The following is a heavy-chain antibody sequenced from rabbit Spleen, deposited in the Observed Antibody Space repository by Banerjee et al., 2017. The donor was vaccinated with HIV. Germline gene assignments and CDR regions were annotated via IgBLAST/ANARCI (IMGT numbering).Heavy chain of an antibody. CDR3: ARDTSSSFSSYGMDL. CDR1: GVSFSSSSY. CDR2: IDSGSSGFT. Sequence: QSLEESGGDLVKPGASLTLTCTASGVSFSSSSYMCWVRQAPGKGLEWIACIDSGSSGFTYFATWAKGRFTMSRTSSTTVTLQMTSLTAADTATYFCARDTSSSFSSYGMDLWGQGTLVTVS. V-gene: IGHV1S40*01. J-gene: IGHJ6*01. D-gene: IGHD1-1*01.